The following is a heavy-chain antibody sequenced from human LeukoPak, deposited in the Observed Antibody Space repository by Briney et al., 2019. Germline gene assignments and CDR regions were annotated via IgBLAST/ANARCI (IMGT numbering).Heavy chain of an antibody. CDR1: GYTFTSYY. D-gene: IGHD3-22*01. CDR2: INPSGDPT. J-gene: IGHJ6*03. V-gene: IGHV1-46*01. Sequence: ASVKVSCKASGYTFTSYYMHWVRQAPGQGLEWVGIINPSGDPTTYAQKFQGRVTMTSDMSTSTVYMELSSLRSEDAAVYYCARSSGYYSSLFYMHVWGKGTTVTVSS. CDR3: ARSSGYYSSLFYMHV.